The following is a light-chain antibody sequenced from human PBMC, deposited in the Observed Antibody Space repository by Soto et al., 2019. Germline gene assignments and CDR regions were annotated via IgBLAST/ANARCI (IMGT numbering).Light chain of an antibody. J-gene: IGKJ4*01. Sequence: EIVLTQSPGTLSLSPGERATLSCRASQSVSSSYLAWYQQKPGQAPRLLIYGASSRATGIPDGFSGSGSGTDFTLTISRLEPEDFAVYYCQQYGSSLGVTFGGGTKVEIK. CDR3: QQYGSSLGVT. V-gene: IGKV3-20*01. CDR1: QSVSSSY. CDR2: GAS.